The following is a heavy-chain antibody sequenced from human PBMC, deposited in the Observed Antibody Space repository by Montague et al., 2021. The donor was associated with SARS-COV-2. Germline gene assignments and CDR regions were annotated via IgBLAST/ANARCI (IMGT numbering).Heavy chain of an antibody. J-gene: IGHJ6*02. CDR3: ARGGDYDFWSGYVNHGMDV. Sequence: SLRLSCAASGFTVSSNYMSWVRQAPGKGLEWVSVIYSGGSTYYADSVKGRFTISRDNSKNTLYLQMNSLRAEDTAVYYCARGGDYDFWSGYVNHGMDVWGQGTTVTVSS. CDR2: IYSGGST. D-gene: IGHD3-3*01. V-gene: IGHV3-66*01. CDR1: GFTVSSNY.